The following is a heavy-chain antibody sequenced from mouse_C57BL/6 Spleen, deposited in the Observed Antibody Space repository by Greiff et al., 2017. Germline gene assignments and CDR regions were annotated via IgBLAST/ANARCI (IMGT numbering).Heavy chain of an antibody. CDR3: ARRYDGYDLDD. J-gene: IGHJ2*01. CDR2: ISNGGGST. CDR1: GFTFSDYY. Sequence: DVMLVESGGGLVQPGGSLKLSCAASGFTFSDYYMYWVRQTPEKRLEWVAYISNGGGSTYYPDTVKGRFTISRDNAKNTLYLQMSRLKSEDTAMYYCARRYDGYDLDDWGQGTTLTVSS. D-gene: IGHD2-3*01. V-gene: IGHV5-12*01.